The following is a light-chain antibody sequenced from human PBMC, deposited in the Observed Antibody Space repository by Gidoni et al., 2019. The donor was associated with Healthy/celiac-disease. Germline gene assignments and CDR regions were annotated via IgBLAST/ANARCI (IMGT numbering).Light chain of an antibody. V-gene: IGLV1-44*01. CDR1: SSNIGSNT. CDR3: AAWDDSLNGPV. J-gene: IGLJ2*01. Sequence: QSVLTQPPSASGTPGQGVTISCSGSSSNIGSNTVNWSQQLPGTAPKLLIYSNNQRPSGVSDRFSGSKSGTSASLAISGLQSEDEADYYCAAWDDSLNGPVFGGGTKLTVL. CDR2: SNN.